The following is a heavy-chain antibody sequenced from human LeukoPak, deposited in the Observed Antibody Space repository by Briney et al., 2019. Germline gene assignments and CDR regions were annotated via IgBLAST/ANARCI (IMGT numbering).Heavy chain of an antibody. CDR3: AREGHYYDSSGYYKTFDY. D-gene: IGHD3-22*01. CDR1: GDSISSDGYS. V-gene: IGHV4-30-2*01. Sequence: SETLSLTCVVSGDSISSDGYSWNWIRQPPGKGLEWIGYIYHSGSTYYNPSLKSRVTISVDRSKNQFSLKLSSVTAADTAVYYCAREGHYYDSSGYYKTFDYWGQGTLVTVSS. J-gene: IGHJ4*02. CDR2: IYHSGST.